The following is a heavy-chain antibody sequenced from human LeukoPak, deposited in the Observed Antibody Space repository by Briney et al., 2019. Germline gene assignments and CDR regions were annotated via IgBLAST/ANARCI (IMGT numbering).Heavy chain of an antibody. V-gene: IGHV3-7*01. CDR1: GFTFSNYA. CDR3: ARGRIAVAGTYIPSNWGPQLYYMDV. CDR2: IKQDGSEK. D-gene: IGHD6-19*01. J-gene: IGHJ6*03. Sequence: GGSLRLSCAASGFTFSNYAMSWVRQAPGKGLEWVANIKQDGSEKYYVDSVKGRFTISRDNAKNSLYLQMNSLRAEDTAVYYCARGRIAVAGTYIPSNWGPQLYYMDVWGKGTTVTVSS.